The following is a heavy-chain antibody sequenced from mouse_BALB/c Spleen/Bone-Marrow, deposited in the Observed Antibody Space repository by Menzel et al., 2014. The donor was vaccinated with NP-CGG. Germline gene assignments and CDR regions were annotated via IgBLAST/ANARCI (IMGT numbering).Heavy chain of an antibody. D-gene: IGHD1-1*01. V-gene: IGHV1-82*01. Sequence: VKLQESGPELVKPGASVKISCKASGYALSSSWMNWVKQRPGQGLEWIGRIYPGDGDTNYNGKFKGKATLTADKSSSTAYMQLSSLTSVDSAVYFCARDHGSSYGGVDYWGQGTTLTVSS. J-gene: IGHJ2*01. CDR3: ARDHGSSYGGVDY. CDR2: IYPGDGDT. CDR1: GYALSSSW.